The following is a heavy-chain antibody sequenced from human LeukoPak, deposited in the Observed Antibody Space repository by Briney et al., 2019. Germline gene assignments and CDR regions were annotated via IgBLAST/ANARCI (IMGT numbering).Heavy chain of an antibody. CDR2: IYSGGST. Sequence: ETLSLTCAVYGGSFSGYYWSWVRQAPGKGLEWVSVIYSGGSTYYADSVEGRFTVSRDNSKNTLYLEMRSLRAEDTAVYYCARDLHPRLTGYFDYWGQGTLVTVSS. V-gene: IGHV3-53*01. CDR1: GGSFSGYY. CDR3: ARDLHPRLTGYFDY. J-gene: IGHJ4*02. D-gene: IGHD3-16*01.